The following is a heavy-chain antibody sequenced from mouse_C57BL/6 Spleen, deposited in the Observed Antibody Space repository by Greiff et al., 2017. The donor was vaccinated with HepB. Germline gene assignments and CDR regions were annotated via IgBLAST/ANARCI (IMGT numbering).Heavy chain of an antibody. J-gene: IGHJ2*01. CDR2: IYPRDGST. D-gene: IGHD1-1*01. CDR3: ARPYYYGSSYYFDY. V-gene: IGHV1-78*01. Sequence: QVQLQQSDAELVKPGASVKISCKVSGYTFTDHTIHWMKQRPEQGLEWIGYIYPRDGSTKYNQKFKGKATLTSNKSSITAYMQLNSLTSEDSAVYFFARPYYYGSSYYFDYWGQGTTLTVSS. CDR1: GYTFTDHT.